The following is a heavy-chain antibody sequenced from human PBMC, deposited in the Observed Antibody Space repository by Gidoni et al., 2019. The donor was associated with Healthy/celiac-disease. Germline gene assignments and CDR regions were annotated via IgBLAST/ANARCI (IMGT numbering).Heavy chain of an antibody. J-gene: IGHJ4*02. V-gene: IGHV3-21*01. CDR1: GFTFSSYS. D-gene: IGHD3-22*01. CDR3: ARGTQTYYYDSSGYYSDY. Sequence: ESGGGLVKPGGSLRLSCAASGFTFSSYSINWVRQAPGKGLAWVSSISSSSSYIYYADSVKGRFTISRDNAKNSLYLQMNSLRAEDTAVYYCARGTQTYYYDSSGYYSDYWGQGTLVTVSS. CDR2: ISSSSSYI.